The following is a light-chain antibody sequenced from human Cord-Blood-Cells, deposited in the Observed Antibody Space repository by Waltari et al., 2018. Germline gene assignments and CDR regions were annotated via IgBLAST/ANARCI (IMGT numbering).Light chain of an antibody. V-gene: IGLV2-14*01. CDR3: SSYTSSSTVV. CDR1: SSDVGGYNY. J-gene: IGLJ2*01. CDR2: EVS. Sequence: QSALTQPASVSGSPGQSITISCTGTSSDVGGYNYVSWYQQHPGKAPKLMIYEVSNRPSGVSNRCSGSKSGNTASLTISGLQAEDEADYYWSSYTSSSTVVFGGGTKLTVL.